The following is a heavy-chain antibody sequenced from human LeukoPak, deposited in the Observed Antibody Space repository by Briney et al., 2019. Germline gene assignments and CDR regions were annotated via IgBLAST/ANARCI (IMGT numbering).Heavy chain of an antibody. CDR3: VRDRGSGWYYMDL. V-gene: IGHV3-23*01. J-gene: IGHJ4*02. D-gene: IGHD6-19*01. Sequence: GGSLRLSCAASGFTFSIYAMSWVRQAPGKGLEGVSVINSNGGTAHYAGSVRGRFTISRDNSKNIVSLQMKSLRADDTATYFCVRDRGSGWYYMDLWGQGTLVTVSS. CDR1: GFTFSIYA. CDR2: INSNGGTA.